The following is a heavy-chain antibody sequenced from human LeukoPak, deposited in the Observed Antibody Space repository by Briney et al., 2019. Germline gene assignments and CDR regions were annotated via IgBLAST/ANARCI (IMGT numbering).Heavy chain of an antibody. J-gene: IGHJ6*03. D-gene: IGHD3-22*01. Sequence: SETLSLTCAVYGGSFSGYYWSWIRQPPGKGLEWIGEINHSGSTNYNPSLKSRVTISVDTSKNQFSLKLSSVTAADTAVHYCARLSGRHDSSGYKYYYYMDVWGKGTTVTVSS. CDR2: INHSGST. V-gene: IGHV4-34*01. CDR1: GGSFSGYY. CDR3: ARLSGRHDSSGYKYYYYMDV.